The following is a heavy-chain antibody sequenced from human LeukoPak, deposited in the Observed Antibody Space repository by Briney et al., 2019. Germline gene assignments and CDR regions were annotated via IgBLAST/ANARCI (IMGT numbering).Heavy chain of an antibody. CDR2: ISGDGGST. J-gene: IGHJ6*03. V-gene: IGHV3-43*02. CDR3: AKGPPITMVRGYYYMDV. D-gene: IGHD3-10*01. CDR1: GFTFDDYA. Sequence: GGSLRLSCAASGFTFDDYAMHWVRHAPGKGLEWVSLISGDGGSTYYADSVKGRFTISRDNSKNSLYLQMNSLRTEDTALYYCAKGPPITMVRGYYYMDVWGKGTTVTVSS.